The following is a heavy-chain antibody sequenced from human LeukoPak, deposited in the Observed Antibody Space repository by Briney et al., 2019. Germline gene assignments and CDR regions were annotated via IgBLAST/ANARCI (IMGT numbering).Heavy chain of an antibody. J-gene: IGHJ4*02. V-gene: IGHV3-23*01. CDR3: AQVLRGYSYGHIPYYFDY. Sequence: GGSPRLSCAATGFTFSSYAMSWVRQAPGKGLEWVSAISGSGGSTYYADSVKGRFTISRDNSKNTLYLQMNSLRAEDTAVYYCAQVLRGYSYGHIPYYFDYWGQGTLVTISS. CDR1: GFTFSSYA. CDR2: ISGSGGST. D-gene: IGHD5-18*01.